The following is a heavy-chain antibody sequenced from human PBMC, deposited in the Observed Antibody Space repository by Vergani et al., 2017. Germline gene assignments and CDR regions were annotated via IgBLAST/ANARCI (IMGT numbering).Heavy chain of an antibody. V-gene: IGHV3-30*03. CDR3: ARGRHYGGNMVPFDY. D-gene: IGHD4-23*01. Sequence: QVQLVESGGGVVQPGRSLRLSCAASGFTFSSYGMHWVRQAPGKGLEWVAVISYDGSNKYYADSVKGRFTISRDNSKNTLYLQMNSLRAEDTAVYYCARGRHYGGNMVPFDYWGQGTLVTVSS. CDR2: ISYDGSNK. J-gene: IGHJ4*02. CDR1: GFTFSSYG.